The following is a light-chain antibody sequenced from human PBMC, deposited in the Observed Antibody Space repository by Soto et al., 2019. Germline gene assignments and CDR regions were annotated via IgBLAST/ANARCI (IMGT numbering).Light chain of an antibody. Sequence: EIVLTQSPGTLSLSPGERATLSCRASQTVSSTYLAWYQQKPGQAPRLLIYGSSNRATGIPDRFSGSGSGTDFTLTISSLQPEDFATYYCQQSYSTLSFGGGTKVEIK. V-gene: IGKV3-20*01. J-gene: IGKJ4*01. CDR3: QQSYSTLS. CDR2: GSS. CDR1: QTVSSTY.